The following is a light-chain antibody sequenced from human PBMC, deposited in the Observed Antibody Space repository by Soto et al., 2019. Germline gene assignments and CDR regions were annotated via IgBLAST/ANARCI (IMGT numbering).Light chain of an antibody. Sequence: QSVLTQPPSVSGAPGQRGTISFTGNSSNIGAGYDVHWYQHPPGAAPKLLIYGNSNRPSGVPDRFSGSKSGTSASLAITGLQAEDEADYYCQSYDSSLSGVVFGGGTKLTVL. V-gene: IGLV1-40*01. J-gene: IGLJ2*01. CDR3: QSYDSSLSGVV. CDR1: SSNIGAGYD. CDR2: GNS.